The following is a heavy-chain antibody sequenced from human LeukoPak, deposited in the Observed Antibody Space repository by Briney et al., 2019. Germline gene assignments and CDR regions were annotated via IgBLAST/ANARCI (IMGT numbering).Heavy chain of an antibody. Sequence: GGCLRVSCEVSVCTFSSYAMNWVRQAPGKGLEWVSGIRGSGGSTFYADSVKGRFTISRDNSKDTLYLQVISQRAVDTAVYYCATARTLRVTTSFDYWGQGTLVTVPS. CDR3: ATARTLRVTTSFDY. J-gene: IGHJ4*02. V-gene: IGHV3-23*01. CDR1: VCTFSSYA. CDR2: IRGSGGST. D-gene: IGHD4-17*01.